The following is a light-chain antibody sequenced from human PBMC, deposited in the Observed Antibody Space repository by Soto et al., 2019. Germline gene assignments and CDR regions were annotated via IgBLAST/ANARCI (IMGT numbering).Light chain of an antibody. J-gene: IGKJ4*01. V-gene: IGKV1-12*01. CDR2: AAS. Sequence: DIQMTQSPSSVSASVGDRVTISCRASQDISSWVAWYQQKPGRAPKLLISAASSLHSGVPRRFSGSGSGTDFSIIISSLQPEDFATYFCQQGDSFPFTFGGGTKVEI. CDR1: QDISSW. CDR3: QQGDSFPFT.